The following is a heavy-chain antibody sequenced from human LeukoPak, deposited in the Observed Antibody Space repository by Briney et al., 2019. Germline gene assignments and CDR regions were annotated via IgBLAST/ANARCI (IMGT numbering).Heavy chain of an antibody. CDR2: IWYDGSNK. CDR1: GFTFSSYG. CDR3: AREQQPHYYDSSGSDAFDI. J-gene: IGHJ3*02. D-gene: IGHD3-22*01. Sequence: GGSLRLSCAASGFTFSSYGMHWVRQAPGKGLEWVAVIWYDGSNKYYADSVKGRFTISRDNSKNTLYLQMNSLRAEDTAVYYCAREQQPHYYDSSGSDAFDIWGQGTMVTVSS. V-gene: IGHV3-33*01.